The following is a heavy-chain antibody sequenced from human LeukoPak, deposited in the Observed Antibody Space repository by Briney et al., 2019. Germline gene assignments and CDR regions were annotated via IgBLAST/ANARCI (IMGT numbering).Heavy chain of an antibody. V-gene: IGHV1-46*01. J-gene: IGHJ6*04. D-gene: IGHD6-19*01. Sequence: ASVKVSCKASGYTFTSYYMHWVRQAPGQGLEWMGIINPSGGSTSYAQKFQGRVTMTRDTSTSTVYMELSSLRSEDTAVYYCARGDAVAGKYYGMDVWGKGTTVTVSS. CDR3: ARGDAVAGKYYGMDV. CDR1: GYTFTSYY. CDR2: INPSGGST.